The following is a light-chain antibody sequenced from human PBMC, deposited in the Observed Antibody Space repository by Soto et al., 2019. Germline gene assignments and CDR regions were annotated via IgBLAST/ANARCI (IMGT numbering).Light chain of an antibody. CDR1: SSDVGSYNL. J-gene: IGLJ3*02. CDR2: EVS. CDR3: CSYAGRSTVV. V-gene: IGLV2-23*02. Sequence: QSALTQPASVSGSPGQSITISCTGTSSDVGSYNLVSWYQQHPGKAPKVMIYEVSQRPSGVSKRFSGSKSGNTASLTISGLEDEDEADYYCCSYAGRSTVVFGGGTKLTVL.